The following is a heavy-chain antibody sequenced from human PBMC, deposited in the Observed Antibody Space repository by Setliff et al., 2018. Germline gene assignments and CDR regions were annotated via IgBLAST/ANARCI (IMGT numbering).Heavy chain of an antibody. V-gene: IGHV4-34*01. Sequence: KPSETLSLTCRVYGESFSNNYWSWIRQPPGKGLEWIGESNHSGNTTNHPSLKSRLTMSVDTSKNQFSLILRSVTAADTAVYYCARGRMRGSCSGPSCTYDPFDIWGQGTPVTVSS. CDR3: ARGRMRGSCSGPSCTYDPFDI. CDR1: GESFSNNY. J-gene: IGHJ3*02. D-gene: IGHD2-2*01. CDR2: SNHSGNT.